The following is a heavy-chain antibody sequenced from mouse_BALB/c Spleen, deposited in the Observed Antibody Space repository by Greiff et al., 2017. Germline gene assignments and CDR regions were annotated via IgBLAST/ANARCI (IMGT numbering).Heavy chain of an antibody. D-gene: IGHD1-1*01. V-gene: IGHV5-17*02. CDR2: ISSGSSTI. CDR3: ARGIYGAIDY. J-gene: IGHJ4*01. CDR1: GFTFSSFG. Sequence: EVKLVESGGGLVQPGGSRKLSCAASGFTFSSFGMHWVRQAPEKGLEWVAYISSGSSTIYYADTVKGRFTISRDNPKNTLFLQMTSLRSEDTAMYYCARGIYGAIDYWGEGTSVTASS.